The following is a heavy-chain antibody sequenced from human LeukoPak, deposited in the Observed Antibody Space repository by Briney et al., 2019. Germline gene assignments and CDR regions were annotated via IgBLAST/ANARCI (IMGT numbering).Heavy chain of an antibody. V-gene: IGHV4-59*01. CDR3: ASSPRVGIFGVVRRDDAFDI. Sequence: SETLSLTCTVSGGSISSYYWSWIRQPPGKGLEWIGYIYYSGSTNYNPSLKSRVTISVDTSKNQFSLKLSSVTAADTAVYYCASSPRVGIFGVVRRDDAFDIWGQGTMVTVSS. CDR2: IYYSGST. J-gene: IGHJ3*02. D-gene: IGHD3-3*01. CDR1: GGSISSYY.